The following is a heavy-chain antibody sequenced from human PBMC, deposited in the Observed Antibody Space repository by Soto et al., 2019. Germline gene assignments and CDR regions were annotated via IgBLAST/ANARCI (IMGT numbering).Heavy chain of an antibody. CDR3: ARIAGYSTHYYFYGMDV. J-gene: IGHJ6*02. D-gene: IGHD2-15*01. V-gene: IGHV2-70*13. CDR2: IDWDDDK. Sequence: VSGPTLVNPTQTLTLTCSFSGFSLTTSGMCVTWIRQPPGKALEWLALIDWDDDKYYSSSLKSRLTISKDTSKNQVVLTMTNMDPVETATYYCARIAGYSTHYYFYGMDVWGQWTTGTVSS. CDR1: GFSLTTSGMC.